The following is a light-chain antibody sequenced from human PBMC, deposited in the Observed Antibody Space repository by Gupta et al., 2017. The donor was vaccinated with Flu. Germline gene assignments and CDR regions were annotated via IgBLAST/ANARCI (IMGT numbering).Light chain of an antibody. CDR2: GAS. J-gene: IGKJ3*01. Sequence: TLSLSPGERATISCRASQCVGNTYLAWYLSRPGQAPRLLVYGASVRATGVPDRFSGSGSGTDVTLTISRLEPEDFGVYYCQLYGTSPRFTFGPGTRVDMK. CDR1: QCVGNTY. V-gene: IGKV3-20*01. CDR3: QLYGTSPRFT.